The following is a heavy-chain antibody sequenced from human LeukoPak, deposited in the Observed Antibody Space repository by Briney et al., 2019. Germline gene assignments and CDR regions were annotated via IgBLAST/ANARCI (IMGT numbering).Heavy chain of an antibody. V-gene: IGHV3-21*01. CDR3: ARSDQPGGDYCSSTSCYLGWFDP. J-gene: IGHJ5*02. CDR1: GFTFSGYS. CDR2: ISSSSSYI. Sequence: GGSLRLSCAASGFTFSGYSMNWVRQAPGKGLEWVSSISSSSSYIYYADSVKGRFTISRDNAKNSLYLQMNSRRAEDTAVYYCARSDQPGGDYCSSTSCYLGWFDPWGQGTLVTVSS. D-gene: IGHD2-2*01.